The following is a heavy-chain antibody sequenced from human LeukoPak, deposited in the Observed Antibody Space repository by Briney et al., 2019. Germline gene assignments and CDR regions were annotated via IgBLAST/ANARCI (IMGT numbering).Heavy chain of an antibody. D-gene: IGHD3-9*01. V-gene: IGHV4-34*01. Sequence: SETLSLTCAVYGGSFSGYYWSWIRQPPGKGLEWIGEINHSGSTNYNPSLKSRVTISVDTSKNQFSLKLSSVTAADTAVYYCARASWLFNGMDVWGQGTTVTVSS. J-gene: IGHJ6*02. CDR3: ARASWLFNGMDV. CDR2: INHSGST. CDR1: GGSFSGYY.